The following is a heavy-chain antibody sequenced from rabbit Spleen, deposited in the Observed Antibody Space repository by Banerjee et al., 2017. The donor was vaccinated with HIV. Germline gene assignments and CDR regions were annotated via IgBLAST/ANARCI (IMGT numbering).Heavy chain of an antibody. CDR2: IYLGSSGST. D-gene: IGHD8-1*01. CDR1: GFSFSNKAV. V-gene: IGHV1S45*01. Sequence: QERLVESGGGLVQPEGSLTLTCTASGFSFSNKAVMCWVRQAPGKGLEWIGCIYLGSSGSTYYASWAKGRFTISKTSSTTVTLQVTSLAAADTATYFCARDAGSYDYIDGYFNLWGPGTLVTVS. CDR3: ARDAGSYDYIDGYFNL. J-gene: IGHJ4*01.